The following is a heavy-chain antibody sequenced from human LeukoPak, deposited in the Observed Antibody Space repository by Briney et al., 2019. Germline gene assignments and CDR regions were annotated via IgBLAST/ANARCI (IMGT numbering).Heavy chain of an antibody. CDR2: INSDGSST. Sequence: GGSLRLSCAASGFXFNSDWMHWVRQAPGKGLVWVSRINSDGSSTTYADSVKGRFTISRDNAKNTLYLQMNSLGAEDTAVYYCASGSHYAIIWGQGTLVTVSS. CDR3: ASGSHYAII. J-gene: IGHJ4*02. D-gene: IGHD1-26*01. CDR1: GFXFNSDW. V-gene: IGHV3-74*01.